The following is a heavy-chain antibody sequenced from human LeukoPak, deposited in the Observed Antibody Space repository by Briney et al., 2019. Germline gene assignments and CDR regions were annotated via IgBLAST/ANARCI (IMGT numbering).Heavy chain of an antibody. CDR2: ISASGGDK. J-gene: IGHJ3*01. CDR1: GYTFSNYG. D-gene: IGHD3-9*01. V-gene: IGHV3-23*01. Sequence: PGGSLRLSCAASGYTFSNYGMSWVRQAPGKGLEGVSAISASGGDKNYADSVKDRFTISRDNSKHTLYPQMNNLRAEDTAVYYCARRRGGTGYESFDVWGQGTMVTVSS. CDR3: ARRRGGTGYESFDV.